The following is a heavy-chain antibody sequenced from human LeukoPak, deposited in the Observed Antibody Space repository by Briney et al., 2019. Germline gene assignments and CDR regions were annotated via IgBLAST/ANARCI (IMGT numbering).Heavy chain of an antibody. CDR3: ARVGYYDSSGYLDY. CDR1: GYTFTSYG. V-gene: IGHV1-2*06. J-gene: IGHJ4*02. Sequence: GASVKVSCKASGYTFTSYGISWVRQAPGQGLEWMGRINPNSGGTNYAQKFQGRVTMTRDTSISTAYVELSRLRSDDTAVYYCARVGYYDSSGYLDYWGQGTLVTVSS. CDR2: INPNSGGT. D-gene: IGHD3-22*01.